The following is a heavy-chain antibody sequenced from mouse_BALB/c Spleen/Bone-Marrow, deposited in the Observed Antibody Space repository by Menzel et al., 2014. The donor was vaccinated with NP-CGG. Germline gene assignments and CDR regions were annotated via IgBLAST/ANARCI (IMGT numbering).Heavy chain of an antibody. CDR2: ISCYNGAS. Sequence: VVKTGASVKISCKASGYSFTGYYMHWIKQSHGKSLEWIGYISCYNGASGYNQKFKGKATFTVDTSSTIAYMQFNSLTSEDSAVYYCARRRDGTNYFDYWGQGTTLTGSS. D-gene: IGHD2-1*01. CDR1: GYSFTGYY. CDR3: ARRRDGTNYFDY. J-gene: IGHJ2*01. V-gene: IGHV1S34*01.